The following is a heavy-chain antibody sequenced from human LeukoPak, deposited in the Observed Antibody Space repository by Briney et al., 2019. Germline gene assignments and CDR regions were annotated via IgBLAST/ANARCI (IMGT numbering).Heavy chain of an antibody. V-gene: IGHV4-38-2*02. J-gene: IGHJ4*02. Sequence: SETLSLTCTVSGYSISSGYYWGWIRQPPGQGLEWIGSIYHSGSTYYNPSLKSRVTISVDTSKNQFSLKLSSVTAADTAVYYCAGNPTYSSGWYAYDYWGQGTLVTVSS. CDR1: GYSISSGYY. CDR3: AGNPTYSSGWYAYDY. CDR2: IYHSGST. D-gene: IGHD6-19*01.